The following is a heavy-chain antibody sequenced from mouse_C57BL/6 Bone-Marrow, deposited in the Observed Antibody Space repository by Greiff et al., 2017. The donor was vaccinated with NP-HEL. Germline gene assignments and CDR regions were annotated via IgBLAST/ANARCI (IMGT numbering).Heavy chain of an antibody. Sequence: EVKLMESGGGLVQPGGSLKLSCAASGIDFSRYWMSWVRRAPGKGLEWIGEINPDSSTINYAPSLKDKFFISRDNAKNTLYLQMSKVRSEDTALYYCAIPSSYYAMDYWGQGTSVTVSS. CDR1: GIDFSRYW. V-gene: IGHV4-1*01. D-gene: IGHD1-1*01. J-gene: IGHJ4*01. CDR2: INPDSSTI. CDR3: AIPSSYYAMDY.